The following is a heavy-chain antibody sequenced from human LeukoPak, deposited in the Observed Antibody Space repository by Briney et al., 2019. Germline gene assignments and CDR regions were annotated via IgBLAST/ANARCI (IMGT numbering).Heavy chain of an antibody. V-gene: IGHV4-34*01. CDR1: GGSFSGYY. J-gene: IGHJ4*02. CDR3: AREKYCSGGSCLDY. Sequence: PSETLSLTCAVYGGSFSGYYWSWIRQPPGKGLEWIGEINHSGSTNYNPSLKSRVTISVDTSKNQFSLKLSSVTAADTAVYYCAREKYCSGGSCLDYWGQGTLVTVA. D-gene: IGHD2-15*01. CDR2: INHSGST.